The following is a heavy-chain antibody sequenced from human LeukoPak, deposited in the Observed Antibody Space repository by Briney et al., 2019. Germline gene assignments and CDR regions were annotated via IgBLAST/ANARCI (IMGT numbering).Heavy chain of an antibody. J-gene: IGHJ4*02. CDR3: AKDQRWHCSGGSCDTGDY. CDR2: ISYDGSNK. V-gene: IGHV3-30*18. CDR1: GFTFSSYG. Sequence: QPGGSLRLSCAASGFTFSSYGMHWVRQAPGKGLEWVAVISYDGSNKYYADSVKGRFTISRDNSKNTLYLQMNSLRAEDTAVYYCAKDQRWHCSGGSCDTGDYWGQGTLVTVSS. D-gene: IGHD2-15*01.